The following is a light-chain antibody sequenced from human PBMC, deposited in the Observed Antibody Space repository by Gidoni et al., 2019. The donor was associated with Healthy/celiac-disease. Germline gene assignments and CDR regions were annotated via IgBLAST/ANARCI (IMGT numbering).Light chain of an antibody. CDR2: KDS. Sequence: SSELTQPPSVSVSPGQTARITCSGDALPKQYAYWSQQKPGQAPVLVIYKDSARPSGIPGRFSGSSSGTTVTLTISGVQAEDEADYYCQSADSSGTSVVFGGGTKLTVL. CDR1: ALPKQY. CDR3: QSADSSGTSVV. V-gene: IGLV3-25*03. J-gene: IGLJ2*01.